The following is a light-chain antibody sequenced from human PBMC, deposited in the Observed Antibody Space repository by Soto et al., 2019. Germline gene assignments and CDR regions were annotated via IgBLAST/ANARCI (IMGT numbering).Light chain of an antibody. Sequence: EIVMTQSPATLSLSPGEGATLSCRASQNIGGALAWYQQKPGQAPRLLSYGASTRATGVPARFSGSGSGTEFTLTISSLQSEDFAVYYCQQFHNWPPLTFGGGTKVDIK. J-gene: IGKJ4*01. CDR2: GAS. CDR1: QNIGGA. V-gene: IGKV3-15*01. CDR3: QQFHNWPPLT.